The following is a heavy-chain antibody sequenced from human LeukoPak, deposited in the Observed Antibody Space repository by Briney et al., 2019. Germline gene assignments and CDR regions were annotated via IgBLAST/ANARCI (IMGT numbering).Heavy chain of an antibody. Sequence: GGSLRLSCAASAFTFSTYWMSWVRQAPGKGLEWVANIKEDGSEINYVDSVKGRFTISRDNAKNSLYLQMNSLRVEDTAVYYCARDRGYSSFDYWGQGTLVTVSP. CDR3: ARDRGYSSFDY. CDR2: IKEDGSEI. D-gene: IGHD3-22*01. CDR1: AFTFSTYW. J-gene: IGHJ4*02. V-gene: IGHV3-7*01.